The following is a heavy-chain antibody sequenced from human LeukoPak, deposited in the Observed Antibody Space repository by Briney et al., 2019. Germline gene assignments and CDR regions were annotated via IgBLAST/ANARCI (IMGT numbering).Heavy chain of an antibody. D-gene: IGHD5-24*01. J-gene: IGHJ4*02. Sequence: SETLSLTCTVSGXSISTYYWSWIRQPPGKGLEWIGYIYYSGRTNYTPSLKSRVTISVDTSQNQFSLNLSSVTAEDTAVYYCARGGSRDGYNYDYWGQGTLVTVSS. CDR2: IYYSGRT. V-gene: IGHV4-59*01. CDR3: ARGGSRDGYNYDY. CDR1: GXSISTYY.